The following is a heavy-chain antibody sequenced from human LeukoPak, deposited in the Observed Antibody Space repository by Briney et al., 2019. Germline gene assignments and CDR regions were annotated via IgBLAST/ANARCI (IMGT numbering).Heavy chain of an antibody. CDR2: IIPILGIA. V-gene: IGHV1-69*02. J-gene: IGHJ4*02. Sequence: ASVKVSCKASGGTFSSYTISWVRQAPGQGLEWMGRIIPILGIANYAQKFQGRVTITADKSTSTAYMELSSLRSEDTAVYYCASDPLRYCSGGSCYSNDYWGQGTLVTVSS. CDR1: GGTFSSYT. CDR3: ASDPLRYCSGGSCYSNDY. D-gene: IGHD2-15*01.